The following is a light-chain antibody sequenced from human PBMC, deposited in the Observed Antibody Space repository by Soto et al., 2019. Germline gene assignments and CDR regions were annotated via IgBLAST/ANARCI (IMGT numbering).Light chain of an antibody. CDR3: HQSYNSPRT. V-gene: IGKV1-39*01. CDR2: AAS. CDR1: QSITSY. Sequence: DIQMTQSPSSLSASVGDRVTITCRASQSITSYLNWYQQKPGKAPKLLIYAASSLQSGVPSRFSGSGSGTDFPLTIRSLQPEAFATYYCHQSYNSPRTFGQGTRVEIK. J-gene: IGKJ1*01.